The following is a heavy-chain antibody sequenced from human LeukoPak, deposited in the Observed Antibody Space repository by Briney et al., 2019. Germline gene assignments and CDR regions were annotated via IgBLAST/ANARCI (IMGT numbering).Heavy chain of an antibody. J-gene: IGHJ4*02. Sequence: GGSLRLSCAASGFTFSSYGMRWVRQAPGKGLEWVAVISYDGSNKYYADSVKGRFTISRDNSKNTLYLQMNSLRAEDTAVYYCAKEKGVRGYSYGGYFDYWGQGTLVTVSS. CDR3: AKEKGVRGYSYGGYFDY. CDR2: ISYDGSNK. D-gene: IGHD5-18*01. V-gene: IGHV3-30*18. CDR1: GFTFSSYG.